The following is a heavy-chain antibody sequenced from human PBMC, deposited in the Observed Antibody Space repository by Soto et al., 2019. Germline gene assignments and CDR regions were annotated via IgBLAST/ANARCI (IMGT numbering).Heavy chain of an antibody. CDR3: ARLHAHMTYGGGVFDS. D-gene: IGHD3-16*01. J-gene: IGHJ4*02. CDR1: GGSFNTYG. Sequence: ASVKVSCKVSGGSFNTYGIGWGRQAPGQGLEWMGEIIPLLGTPNYAQRFQGRVTITADESTTTAYMELSSLRSEDSAVYYCARLHAHMTYGGGVFDSWGQGTLVTVSS. V-gene: IGHV1-69*13. CDR2: IIPLLGTP.